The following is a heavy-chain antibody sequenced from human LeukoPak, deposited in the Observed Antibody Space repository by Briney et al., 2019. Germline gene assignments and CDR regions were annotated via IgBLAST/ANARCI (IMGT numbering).Heavy chain of an antibody. Sequence: AGGSLRLSCAASGFTFSSYAMTWVRQAPGKGLEWVSHITGSGASTYYADSVKGRFTISRDNSNNSLYLQMNSLRADDTAVYYCARPHSDILTGYMYYFDYWGQGTLVTVSS. CDR1: GFTFSSYA. CDR3: ARPHSDILTGYMYYFDY. J-gene: IGHJ4*02. CDR2: ITGSGAST. D-gene: IGHD3-9*01. V-gene: IGHV3-23*01.